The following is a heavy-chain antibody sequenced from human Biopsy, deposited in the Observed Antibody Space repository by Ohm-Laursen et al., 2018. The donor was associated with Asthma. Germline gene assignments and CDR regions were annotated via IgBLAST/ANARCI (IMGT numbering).Heavy chain of an antibody. CDR3: ARDVREWYSPASDF. CDR1: GFTFRSYA. CDR2: GGSYYDGGLK. J-gene: IGHJ4*02. V-gene: IGHV3-30-3*01. D-gene: IGHD3-3*01. Sequence: SLRLSCAASGFTFRSYAVHWVRQAPGKGLEWVAVGGSYYDGGLKYYADSVNGRFTVSRDDSKNTLYLQMNSLRPDDTAVYYCARDVREWYSPASDFWGQGTLVTVSS.